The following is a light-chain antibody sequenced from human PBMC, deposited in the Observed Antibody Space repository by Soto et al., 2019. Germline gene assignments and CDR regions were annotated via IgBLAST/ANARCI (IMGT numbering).Light chain of an antibody. CDR1: SSDVGAYIY. CDR3: SSYANNSLV. J-gene: IGLJ2*01. Sequence: QSALTQPASVSGSLGQSITISCTGTSSDVGAYIYVSWFQQHPGKAPKLIIYDVSIRPSGVSNRFSGSKFGNTASLTISGLQAEDEADYFCSSYANNSLVFGGGTKLTVL. V-gene: IGLV2-14*03. CDR2: DVS.